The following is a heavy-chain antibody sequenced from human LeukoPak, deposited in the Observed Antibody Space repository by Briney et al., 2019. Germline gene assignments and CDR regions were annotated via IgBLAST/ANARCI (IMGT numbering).Heavy chain of an antibody. CDR2: ISGSGAST. V-gene: IGHV3-23*01. J-gene: IGHJ4*02. CDR3: AKAALRYQLLSSLDY. Sequence: QPGGSLRLSCAASGFTFSNYWMHWVRQAPGKGLEWVSAISGSGASTYYADSVKGRFTISRDNSKNTLYLQMNSLRAEDTAIYYCAKAALRYQLLSSLDYWGQGTLVTVSS. CDR1: GFTFSNYW. D-gene: IGHD2-2*01.